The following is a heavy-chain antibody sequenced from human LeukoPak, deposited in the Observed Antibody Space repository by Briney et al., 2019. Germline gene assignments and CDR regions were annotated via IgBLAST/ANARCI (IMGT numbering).Heavy chain of an antibody. CDR2: ISAYNGNT. J-gene: IGHJ4*02. CDR3: ARDSRKPYDSSQLVDY. CDR1: GYTFTSYG. Sequence: ASVKVSCKASGYTFTSYGISWVRQAPGQGLEWMGWISAYNGNTNYAQKLQGRVTMTTGTSTSTAYMELRSLRSDDTAVYYCARDSRKPYDSSQLVDYWGQGTLVTVSS. D-gene: IGHD3-22*01. V-gene: IGHV1-18*01.